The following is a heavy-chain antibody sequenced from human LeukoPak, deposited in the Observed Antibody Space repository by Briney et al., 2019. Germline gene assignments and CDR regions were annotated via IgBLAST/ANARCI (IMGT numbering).Heavy chain of an antibody. D-gene: IGHD4-17*01. CDR2: IIPIFGTA. CDR3: ARAPDYGLYFQH. CDR1: GGTFSSYA. Sequence: SVKVSCKASGGTFSSYAISWVRQAPGQGLEWMGGIIPIFGTANYAQKFQGRVTITADESTSTAHMELSSPRSEDTAVYYCARAPDYGLYFQHWGQGTLVTVSS. J-gene: IGHJ1*01. V-gene: IGHV1-69*13.